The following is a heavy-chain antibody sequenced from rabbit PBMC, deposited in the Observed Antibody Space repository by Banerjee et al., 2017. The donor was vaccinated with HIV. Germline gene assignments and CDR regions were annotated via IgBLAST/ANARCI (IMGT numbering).Heavy chain of an antibody. CDR3: ARGGDYNGVVFKL. CDR1: GFTLSSYW. J-gene: IGHJ4*01. V-gene: IGHV1S45*01. D-gene: IGHD2-1*01. Sequence: QEQLEESGGDLVKPGASLTLTCTASGFTLSSYWMCWVRQAPGKGLEWIACIYGGSSGSTYYASWAKGRFTISKTSSTTVTLQMTSLTAADTATYFCARGGDYNGVVFKLWGQGTLVTVS. CDR2: IYGGSSGST.